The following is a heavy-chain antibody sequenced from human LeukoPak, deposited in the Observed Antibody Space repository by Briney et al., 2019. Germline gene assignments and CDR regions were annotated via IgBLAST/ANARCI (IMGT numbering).Heavy chain of an antibody. CDR3: AREGGSYYSYYYYMDV. Sequence: PGGSLRLSCAASGFTFSSYWMSWVRQAPGKGLEWVANIKQDGSEKYYVDSVKGRFTISRDNAKNSLYLQMNSLRAEDTAVYYCAREGGSYYSYYYYMDVWGKGTTVTVSS. CDR2: IKQDGSEK. CDR1: GFTFSSYW. D-gene: IGHD1-26*01. V-gene: IGHV3-7*01. J-gene: IGHJ6*03.